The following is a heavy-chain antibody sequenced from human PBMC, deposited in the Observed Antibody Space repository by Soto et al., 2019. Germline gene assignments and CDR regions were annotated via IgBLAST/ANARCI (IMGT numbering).Heavy chain of an antibody. D-gene: IGHD1-7*01. V-gene: IGHV1-2*02. CDR1: GYTFIDYY. CDR3: ARELWAGVAGTNDAFDI. J-gene: IGHJ3*02. Sequence: ASVKVSCKASGYTFIDYYMHWVRQAPGQGLEWMGWINPNTGNTGYAQKFRAGVTMTRDTSISTAYMELSRLKSDDTAVYYCARELWAGVAGTNDAFDIWGQGTMVTVSS. CDR2: INPNTGNT.